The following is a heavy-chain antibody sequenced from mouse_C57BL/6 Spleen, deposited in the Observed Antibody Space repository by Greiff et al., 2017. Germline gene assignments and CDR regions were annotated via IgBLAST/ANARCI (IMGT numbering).Heavy chain of an antibody. D-gene: IGHD2-3*01. CDR3: TTGWTGFAY. J-gene: IGHJ3*01. CDR2: IDPENGDT. V-gene: IGHV14-4*01. Sequence: VQLKESGAELVRPGASVKLSCTASGFNIKDDYMHWVKQRPEQGLEWIGWIDPENGDTEYASKFQGKATITADTSSNTAYLQLSSLTSEDTAVYYCTTGWTGFAYWGQGTLVTVSA. CDR1: GFNIKDDY.